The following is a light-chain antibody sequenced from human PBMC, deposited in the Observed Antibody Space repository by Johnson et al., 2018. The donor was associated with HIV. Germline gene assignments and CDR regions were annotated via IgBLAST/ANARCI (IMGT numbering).Light chain of an antibody. CDR3: GTWDSSLSAGV. V-gene: IGLV1-51*02. CDR1: SSNIGNNY. J-gene: IGLJ1*01. Sequence: QSVLTQPPSVSAAPGQKVTISCSGSSSNIGNNYVSWYQHLPGTAPKLLIYENNKRPSGIPDRFSASKSGTSATLGINGLQTGDEADYYCGTWDSSLSAGVFGTGTKVTVL. CDR2: ENN.